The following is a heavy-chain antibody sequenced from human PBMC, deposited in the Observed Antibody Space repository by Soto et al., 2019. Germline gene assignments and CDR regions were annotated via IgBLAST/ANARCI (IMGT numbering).Heavy chain of an antibody. J-gene: IGHJ6*02. CDR1: GFTFTSSA. CDR3: AADEGDILGGNYYYGMDV. V-gene: IGHV1-58*02. D-gene: IGHD3-9*01. Sequence: QMQLVQSGPEVKKPGTSVKVSCKASGFTFTSSAMQWVRQARGQRLEWIGWIVVGSGNTNYAQKFQERVTITRDMSTSTAYMELSSLRSEDTAVYYCAADEGDILGGNYYYGMDVWGQGTTVTVSS. CDR2: IVVGSGNT.